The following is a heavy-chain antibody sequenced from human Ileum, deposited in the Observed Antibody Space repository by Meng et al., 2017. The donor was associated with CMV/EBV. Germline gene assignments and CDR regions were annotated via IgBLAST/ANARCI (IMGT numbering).Heavy chain of an antibody. V-gene: IGHV3-21*01. J-gene: IGHJ4*02. CDR1: GFTFSSYS. D-gene: IGHD3-3*01. CDR3: ATSNDFWSGSSFDY. CDR2: ISSSSSYI. Sequence: DSGFTFSSYSMNWVRQAPGKGLEWVSSISSSSSYIYYADSVKGRFTISRDNAKNSLYLQMNSLRAEDTAVYYCATSNDFWSGSSFDYWGQGTLVTVSS.